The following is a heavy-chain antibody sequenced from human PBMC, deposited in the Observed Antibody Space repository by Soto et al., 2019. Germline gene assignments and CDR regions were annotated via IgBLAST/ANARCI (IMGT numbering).Heavy chain of an antibody. CDR1: GGSISSGGYY. Sequence: SETLSLTCTVSGGSISSGGYYWSWIRQHPGKGLEWIGYIYYSGSTYYNPSLKSRVTISVDTSKNQFSLKLSSVTAADTAVYYCEREVWRAGGENDFDIWGQGTMVTVSS. CDR2: IYYSGST. V-gene: IGHV4-31*03. J-gene: IGHJ3*02. CDR3: EREVWRAGGENDFDI. D-gene: IGHD3-10*01.